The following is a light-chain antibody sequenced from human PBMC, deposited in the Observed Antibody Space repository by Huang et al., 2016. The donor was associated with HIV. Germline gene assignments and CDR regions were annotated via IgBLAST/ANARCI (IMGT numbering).Light chain of an antibody. J-gene: IGKJ4*01. CDR1: QTITTY. V-gene: IGKV1-39*01. CDR3: QQTYSIPFT. Sequence: DIQMTQSPSSLSASVGDRVSITCRASQTITTYLNWYQQKAGKAPKLLIYAASNLQSGVPSRVSGSGSGTDFTLTIGSLQPEDFATYYCQQTYSIPFTFGGGTKVEIK. CDR2: AAS.